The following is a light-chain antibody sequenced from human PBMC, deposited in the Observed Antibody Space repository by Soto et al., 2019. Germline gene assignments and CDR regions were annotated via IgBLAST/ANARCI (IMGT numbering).Light chain of an antibody. V-gene: IGLV8-61*01. Sequence: QTVVTQEPSFSVSPGGTVTLTCGLSSGSVSTSYHPSWYQQTPGQAPRTLIYSTNTRSSGVPDRFSGSILGNKAALTITGAQADDESDYYCVLYMGSGIRWVFGGGTKLTVL. CDR2: STN. CDR1: SGSVSTSYH. CDR3: VLYMGSGIRWV. J-gene: IGLJ3*02.